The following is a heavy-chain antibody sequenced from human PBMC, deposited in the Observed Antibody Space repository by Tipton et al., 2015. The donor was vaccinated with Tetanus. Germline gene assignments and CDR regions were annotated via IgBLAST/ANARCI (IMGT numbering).Heavy chain of an antibody. J-gene: IGHJ6*02. V-gene: IGHV1-18*04. CDR2: ISAYNGNT. D-gene: IGHD6-6*01. CDR1: GYTFTSYG. CDR3: ARDLYVAARPRLTHYYYGMDV. Sequence: QLVQSGAEVKKPGASVKVSCKASGYTFTSYGISWVRQAPGQGLEWMGWISAYNGNTNYAQKLQGRVTMTTDTSTSTAYMELRSLRSDDPAVYYCARDLYVAARPRLTHYYYGMDVWGQGTTVTVSS.